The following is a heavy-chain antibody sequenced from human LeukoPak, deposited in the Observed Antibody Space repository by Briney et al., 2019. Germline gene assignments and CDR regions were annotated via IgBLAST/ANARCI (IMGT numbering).Heavy chain of an antibody. CDR2: INHSGST. CDR1: GGSFSGYY. V-gene: IGHV4-34*01. D-gene: IGHD3-22*01. Sequence: SETLSLTCAVYGGSFSGYYWSWIRQPPGKGLEWIGEINHSGSTNYNPSLKSRVTISVDTSKNQFSLKLSSVTAADTAVYYCARVSYDSSGYYLFDYWGQGTLVTVSS. J-gene: IGHJ4*02. CDR3: ARVSYDSSGYYLFDY.